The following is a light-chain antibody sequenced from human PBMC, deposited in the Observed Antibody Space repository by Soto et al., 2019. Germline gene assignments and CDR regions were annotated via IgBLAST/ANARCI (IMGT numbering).Light chain of an antibody. CDR2: GAP. J-gene: IGKJ1*01. V-gene: IGKV3-20*01. Sequence: DTVLTQSPATVSLSPGESVTLSCRASETFCSGCLAWYQQKPGQSPRLLIYGAPSRATGIPDRFSGSGSGTDFTLTISRLEPEDFAVYYCQHYGTTPWTFGPGTKVGIK. CDR1: ETFCSGC. CDR3: QHYGTTPWT.